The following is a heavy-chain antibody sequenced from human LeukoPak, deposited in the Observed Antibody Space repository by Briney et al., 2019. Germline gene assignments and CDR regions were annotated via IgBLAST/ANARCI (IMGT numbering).Heavy chain of an antibody. D-gene: IGHD1-26*01. CDR2: IIPILGIA. J-gene: IGHJ5*02. CDR3: ARDTTRDNWFDP. V-gene: IGHV1-69*04. CDR1: GGTFSSYA. Sequence: SVKVSCKASGGTFSSYAISWVRQAPGQGLEWMGRIIPILGIANYAQKFQGRVTITADKSTSTAYMELSSLRSEDTAVYYCARDTTRDNWFDPWGQGTLVTVSS.